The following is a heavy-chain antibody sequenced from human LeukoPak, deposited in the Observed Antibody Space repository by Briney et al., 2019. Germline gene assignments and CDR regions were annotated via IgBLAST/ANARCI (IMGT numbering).Heavy chain of an antibody. J-gene: IGHJ3*02. CDR3: ARDMTTVTMVPDAFDI. Sequence: GGSLRVSCVASGFTFSSYSMNWVRQAPGKGLEWVSSISGSSGYKYYADSVKGRFTISRDNAKNSLYLQMNSLGAEDTALYFCARDMTTVTMVPDAFDIWGQGTMVTVSS. CDR2: ISGSSGYK. CDR1: GFTFSSYS. V-gene: IGHV3-21*03. D-gene: IGHD4-17*01.